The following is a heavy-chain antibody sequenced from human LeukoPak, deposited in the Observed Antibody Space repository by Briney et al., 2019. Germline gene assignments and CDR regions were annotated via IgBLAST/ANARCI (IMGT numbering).Heavy chain of an antibody. V-gene: IGHV4-61*02. CDR2: IYTSGST. J-gene: IGHJ6*03. Sequence: PSETLSLTCTVSGGSISSGSYYWSWIWQPAGKGLEWIGRIYTSGSTNYNPSLKSRVTISVDTSKNQFSLKLSSVTAADTAVYYCASDNYDFWSGYPRQGYYYYYMDVWGKGATVTVSS. CDR1: GGSISSGSYY. CDR3: ASDNYDFWSGYPRQGYYYYYMDV. D-gene: IGHD3-3*01.